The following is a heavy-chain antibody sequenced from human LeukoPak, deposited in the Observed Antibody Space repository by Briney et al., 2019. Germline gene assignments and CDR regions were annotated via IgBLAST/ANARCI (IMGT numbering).Heavy chain of an antibody. V-gene: IGHV1-2*04. CDR1: GYTFTGYY. J-gene: IGHJ1*01. CDR3: ARGAGIAAAGGYLQH. CDR2: INPNSGGT. Sequence: ASVKVSCKASGYTFTGYYMHWVRQAPGQGLEWMGWINPNSGGTNYAQKFQGWFTMTRDTSISTAYMELSRLRSDDTAVYYCARGAGIAAAGGYLQHWGQGTLVTVSS. D-gene: IGHD6-13*01.